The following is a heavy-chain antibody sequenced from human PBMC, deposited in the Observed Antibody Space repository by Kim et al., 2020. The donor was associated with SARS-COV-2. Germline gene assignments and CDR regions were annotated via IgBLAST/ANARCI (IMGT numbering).Heavy chain of an antibody. CDR3: TRDQVLPTGGDYFYYYYYGMDV. V-gene: IGHV3-49*04. CDR1: GFTFGDYA. D-gene: IGHD4-17*01. Sequence: GGSLRLSCTASGFTFGDYAMSWVRQAPGKGLEWVGFIRSKAYGGTTEYAASVKGRFTISRDDSKSIAYLQMNSLKTEDTAVYYCTRDQVLPTGGDYFYYYYYGMDVWAKGPRSPSP. J-gene: IGHJ6*02. CDR2: IRSKAYGGTT.